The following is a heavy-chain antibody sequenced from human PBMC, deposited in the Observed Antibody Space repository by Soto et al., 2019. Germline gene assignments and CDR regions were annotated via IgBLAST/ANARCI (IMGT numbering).Heavy chain of an antibody. V-gene: IGHV4-59*01. CDR1: GGSISSYY. CDR2: IYYSGST. Sequence: PSETLSLTCTVSGGSISSYYWSWIRQPPGKGLEWIGYIYYSGSTNYNPSLKSRVTISVDTSKNQFSLRLSSVTAADTAVYYCARDIVVVPAAIKFRGWFDPWGQGTLVSVSS. J-gene: IGHJ5*02. D-gene: IGHD2-2*02. CDR3: ARDIVVVPAAIKFRGWFDP.